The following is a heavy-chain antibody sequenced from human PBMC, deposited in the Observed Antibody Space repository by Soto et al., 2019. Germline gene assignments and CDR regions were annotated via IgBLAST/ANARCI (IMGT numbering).Heavy chain of an antibody. V-gene: IGHV3-30*18. CDR2: ISYDGSNK. Sequence: PGGSLRLSCAASGFTFSSYGMHWVRQAPGKGLEWVAVISYDGSNKYYADSVKGRFTISRDNSKNTLYLQMNSLRAEDTAVYYCEKLGTLDDFDIWGQGTMVTVSS. D-gene: IGHD1-1*01. CDR3: EKLGTLDDFDI. J-gene: IGHJ3*02. CDR1: GFTFSSYG.